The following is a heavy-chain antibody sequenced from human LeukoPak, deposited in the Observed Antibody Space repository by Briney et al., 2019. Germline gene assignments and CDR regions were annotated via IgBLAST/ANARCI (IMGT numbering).Heavy chain of an antibody. Sequence: QPGGSLRLSCAASGFTFSSYAMRWVRQAPGKGLEWVAVISHDGSNKYYADSVKGRFTISRDNSKNTLYLQMNSLRAEDTAVYYCAKSEDSGSPFDYWGQGTLVTVSS. V-gene: IGHV3-30-3*02. J-gene: IGHJ4*02. CDR3: AKSEDSGSPFDY. CDR2: ISHDGSNK. D-gene: IGHD1-26*01. CDR1: GFTFSSYA.